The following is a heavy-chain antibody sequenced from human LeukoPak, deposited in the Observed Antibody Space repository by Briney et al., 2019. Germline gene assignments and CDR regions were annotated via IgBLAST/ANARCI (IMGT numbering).Heavy chain of an antibody. CDR2: ISSSSSTI. CDR3: ARGRSPGLVVVPFDF. J-gene: IGHJ4*02. Sequence: PGGSLRLSCAASGFTFINAWMNWVRQAPGKGLEWVSYISSSSSTIYYADSVKGRFTISRDNAKNPLYLQMNSLRAEDTAVYYCARGRSPGLVVVPFDFWGQGTPVTVSS. V-gene: IGHV3-48*04. D-gene: IGHD3-22*01. CDR1: GFTFINAW.